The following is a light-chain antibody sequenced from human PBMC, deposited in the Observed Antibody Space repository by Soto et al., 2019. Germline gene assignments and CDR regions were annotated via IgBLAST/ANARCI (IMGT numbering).Light chain of an antibody. CDR1: SGSIGSTY. V-gene: IGLV6-57*04. CDR2: EDN. J-gene: IGLJ2*01. Sequence: FMLTQPHSVSESPGKTVTISCTRSSGSIGSTYVQWYQQRPGSVPTTVIYEDNQRPSGVPDRFSGSIDSSSNSAFLTVSGLETEAEADYYCQAFDSSNMAFGGGTQLTVL. CDR3: QAFDSSNMA.